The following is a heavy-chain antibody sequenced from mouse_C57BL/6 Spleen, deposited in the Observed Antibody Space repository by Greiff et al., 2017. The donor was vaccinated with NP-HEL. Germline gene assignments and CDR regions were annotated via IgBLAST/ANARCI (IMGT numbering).Heavy chain of an antibody. Sequence: VQLQQSGAELVKPGASVKLSCKASGYTFTSYWMHWVKQRPGQGLEWIGMIHPNSGSTNYNEKFKSKATLTVDKSSSTAYMQLSSLTSEDSAVYYCADDYDGYAMDYWGQGTSVTVSS. CDR1: GYTFTSYW. V-gene: IGHV1-64*01. CDR3: ADDYDGYAMDY. D-gene: IGHD2-4*01. J-gene: IGHJ4*01. CDR2: IHPNSGST.